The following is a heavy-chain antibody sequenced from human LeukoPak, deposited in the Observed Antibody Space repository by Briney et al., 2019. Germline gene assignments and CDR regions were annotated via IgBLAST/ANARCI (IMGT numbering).Heavy chain of an antibody. CDR2: ISGTGGST. D-gene: IGHD3-22*01. J-gene: IGHJ4*02. CDR1: GFSFNNFG. V-gene: IGHV3-23*01. CDR3: AKSSYYDNSGFYREYYFDY. Sequence: QAGGSLRLSCVASGFSFNNFGMSWVRQAPGKGLEWVSSISGTGGSTHYADSVKGRFTISRDNSKNTLYLQMNSLRAGDTAVYYCAKSSYYDNSGFYREYYFDYWGQGTLVPVSS.